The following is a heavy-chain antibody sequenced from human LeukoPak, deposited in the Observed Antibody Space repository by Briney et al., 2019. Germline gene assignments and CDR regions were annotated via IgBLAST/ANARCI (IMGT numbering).Heavy chain of an antibody. CDR1: GGSFSSDPYY. D-gene: IGHD1-14*01. J-gene: IGHJ4*02. CDR2: IYHSGST. V-gene: IGHV4-30-2*01. Sequence: PSETLSLTCTVSGGSFSSDPYYWSWIRQPPGKGLEWIGYIYHSGSTYYNPSLKSRVTISVDRSKNQFSLKLSSVTAADTAVYYCARAGITPLAGVYWGQGTLVTVSS. CDR3: ARAGITPLAGVY.